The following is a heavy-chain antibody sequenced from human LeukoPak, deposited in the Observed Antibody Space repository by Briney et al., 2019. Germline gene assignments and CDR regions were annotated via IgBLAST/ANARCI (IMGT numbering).Heavy chain of an antibody. V-gene: IGHV3-30-3*01. CDR2: ISSDGNNK. CDR3: ARDEYLWVVIQLGLFDY. Sequence: GGSLRLSCAASGFTFSNAWMSWVRQAPGKGLEWVAVISSDGNNKYYADSVKGRFTISRDNSKNTLYLQMNSLRAEDTAVYYCARDEYLWVVIQLGLFDYWGQGTLVTVSS. J-gene: IGHJ4*02. CDR1: GFTFSNAW. D-gene: IGHD2-2*01.